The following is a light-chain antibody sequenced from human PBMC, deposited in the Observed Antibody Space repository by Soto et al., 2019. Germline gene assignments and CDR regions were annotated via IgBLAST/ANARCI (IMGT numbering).Light chain of an antibody. CDR1: QSVSSSY. Sequence: EIVLTQSPGTLSLSPGERATLSCRASQSVSSSYLAWYQQKPGQALRLLIYGASSRATGIPDRFSGSGSGTDFTLTISRLEPEDFAVYYCQQYRTFGPGTKVDIK. J-gene: IGKJ3*01. CDR3: QQYRT. CDR2: GAS. V-gene: IGKV3-20*01.